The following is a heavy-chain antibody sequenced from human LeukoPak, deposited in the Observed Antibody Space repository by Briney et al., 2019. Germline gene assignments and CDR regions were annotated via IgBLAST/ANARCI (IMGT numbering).Heavy chain of an antibody. CDR3: ARVRYDSSGYYGATDYYFGY. CDR1: GFTFSSYW. CDR2: IKQDGSEK. J-gene: IGHJ4*02. Sequence: GGSLRLSCAASGFTFSSYWMSWVRQAPGKGLEWVANIKQDGSEKYYVDSVKGRFTISRDNAKNSLYLQMNSLRAEDTAVYYCARVRYDSSGYYGATDYYFGYWGQGTLVTVSS. D-gene: IGHD3-22*01. V-gene: IGHV3-7*01.